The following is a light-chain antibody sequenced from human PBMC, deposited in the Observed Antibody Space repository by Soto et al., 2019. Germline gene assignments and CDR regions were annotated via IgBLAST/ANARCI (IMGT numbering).Light chain of an antibody. V-gene: IGKV1-6*01. J-gene: IGKJ1*01. CDR1: QGIAKD. CDR2: GAS. CDR3: LQNYYSFRT. Sequence: AIQLTQSPSSLSASVGDRVTITCRASQGIAKDLGWYQDKPGKAPRLLIFGASFLQIGVPSRFSGSGSGTDFTLTINGLQPEDFATYYCLQNYYSFRTFGQGTKVEIK.